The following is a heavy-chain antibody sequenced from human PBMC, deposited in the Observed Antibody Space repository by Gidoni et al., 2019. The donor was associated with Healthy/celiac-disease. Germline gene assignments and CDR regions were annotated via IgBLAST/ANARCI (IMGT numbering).Heavy chain of an antibody. J-gene: IGHJ4*02. V-gene: IGHV3-7*01. CDR1: GFTFSSSW. CDR2: IKQDGSEK. D-gene: IGHD3-3*01. CDR3: ARADGVSGVVILDANDYFDY. Sequence: EVQLVESGGGLVQPGGSLRLSCAASGFTFSSSWMSWVRQAPGKGLEWVANIKQDGSEKYYVDSVKGRFTISRDNAKNSLYLQMNSLRAEDTAVYYCARADGVSGVVILDANDYFDYWGQGTLVTVSS.